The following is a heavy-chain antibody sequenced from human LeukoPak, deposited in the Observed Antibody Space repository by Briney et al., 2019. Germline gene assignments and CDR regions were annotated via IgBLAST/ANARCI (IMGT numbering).Heavy chain of an antibody. CDR1: GYTFTSYG. CDR3: ARGLGSSWSHYFDY. Sequence: ASVKVSCKASGYTFTSYGISWVRQAPGQGLEWMGWISAYNGNTNYAQKLQGRVTMTTDTSTSTAYMELSRLRPDDTAVYYCARGLGSSWSHYFDYWGQGTLVTVSS. J-gene: IGHJ4*02. D-gene: IGHD6-13*01. CDR2: ISAYNGNT. V-gene: IGHV1-18*01.